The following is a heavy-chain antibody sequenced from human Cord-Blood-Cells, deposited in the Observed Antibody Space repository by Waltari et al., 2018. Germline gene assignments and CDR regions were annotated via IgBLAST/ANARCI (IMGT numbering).Heavy chain of an antibody. CDR3: ARIGTMVRGVARAFDI. D-gene: IGHD3-10*01. CDR1: GGSISSSSYY. J-gene: IGHJ3*02. CDR2: IYYSGST. V-gene: IGHV4-39*01. Sequence: QLQLQESGPGLVKPSETLSLTCTVSGGSISSSSYYWGWIRQPPGKGLEWIGSIYYSGSTYYNPSLKGRVTISVDTSKNQFSLKLSSVTAADTAVYYCARIGTMVRGVARAFDIWGQGTMVTVSS.